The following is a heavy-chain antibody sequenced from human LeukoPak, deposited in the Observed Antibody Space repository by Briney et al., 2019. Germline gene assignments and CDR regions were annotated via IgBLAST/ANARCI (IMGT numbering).Heavy chain of an antibody. Sequence: GASVKVSCKASGYTLTTFHIHWVRQAPGQGLEWMGIINPSGGNTNYAQKFQGRVTMTTDTSTTTIYMELSSLRSEDMAVYYCARADSADYYDSGGSIDYWGQGTLVTVSS. CDR1: GYTLTTFH. CDR2: INPSGGNT. D-gene: IGHD3-22*01. CDR3: ARADSADYYDSGGSIDY. V-gene: IGHV1-46*01. J-gene: IGHJ4*02.